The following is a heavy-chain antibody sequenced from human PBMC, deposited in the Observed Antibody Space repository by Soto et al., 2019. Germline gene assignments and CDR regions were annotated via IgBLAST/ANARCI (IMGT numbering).Heavy chain of an antibody. CDR1: GGSVSSSTYH. D-gene: IGHD7-27*01. CDR2: IYYSGIT. CDR3: ARQDGRAWGRFDP. Sequence: SETLSLTCTVCGGSVSSSTYHWGWIRQPPGKGLEWLGTIYYSGITYYNPSLQSRVTISVDTSKNQFSLRLSFVTAADAALYFRARQDGRAWGRFDPWGQGTLGTVSS. J-gene: IGHJ5*02. V-gene: IGHV4-39*01.